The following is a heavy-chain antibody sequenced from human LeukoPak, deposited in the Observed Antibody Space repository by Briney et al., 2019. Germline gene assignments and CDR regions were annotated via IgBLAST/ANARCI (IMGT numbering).Heavy chain of an antibody. Sequence: PGGSLRLSCAASGFTFSSYGMHWVRQAPGKGLEWVAVIWYDGSNKYYADSVKGRFTISRDNSKNTLYLQMNSLRAEDTAVYYCAKASGSYPQYFDYWGQGTLVTVSS. CDR2: IWYDGSNK. J-gene: IGHJ4*02. D-gene: IGHD1-26*01. CDR1: GFTFSSYG. V-gene: IGHV3-33*06. CDR3: AKASGSYPQYFDY.